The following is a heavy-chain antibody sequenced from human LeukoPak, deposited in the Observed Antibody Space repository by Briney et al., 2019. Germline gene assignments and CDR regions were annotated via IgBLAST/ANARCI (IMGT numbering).Heavy chain of an antibody. CDR3: ARSRAFNSGAFDP. CDR2: IYYSGST. J-gene: IGHJ5*02. Sequence: PSETLSLTCTVSGGSISSYYWSWIRQPPGKGLEWIGYIYYSGSTNYNPSLKSQVTISVDTSKNQFSLRLNSVTAADTAVYYCARSRAFNSGAFDPWGQGSLVTVSS. D-gene: IGHD1-26*01. V-gene: IGHV4-59*01. CDR1: GGSISSYY.